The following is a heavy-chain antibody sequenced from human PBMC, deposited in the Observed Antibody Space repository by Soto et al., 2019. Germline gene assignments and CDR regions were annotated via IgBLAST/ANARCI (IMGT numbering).Heavy chain of an antibody. CDR1: GFTFGNNW. V-gene: IGHV3-7*03. Sequence: GGSLRLSCAASGFTFGNNWMSWVRHAPGKGLEWVANIKRDGSEKYYVDSVKGRFTISRDNAKNTLYLQMNSLRADDTAVYYCASLEWESSGYADYWGQGTQVTVSS. CDR3: ASLEWESSGYADY. J-gene: IGHJ4*02. CDR2: IKRDGSEK. D-gene: IGHD5-12*01.